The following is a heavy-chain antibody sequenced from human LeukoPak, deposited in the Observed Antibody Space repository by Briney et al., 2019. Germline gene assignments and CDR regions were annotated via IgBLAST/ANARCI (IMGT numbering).Heavy chain of an antibody. J-gene: IGHJ4*02. Sequence: GGSPRLSSAASGFRFSDYAMSWVRQAPWKGLEWVSGLSGSGGSTYYADSVKGRFTISRDTSKSMLYLQMNSLRAEDTAIYYCAKHPYVRDSGSPDDWGQGTMVTVSS. D-gene: IGHD3-10*01. CDR3: AKHPYVRDSGSPDD. CDR1: GFRFSDYA. CDR2: LSGSGGST. V-gene: IGHV3-23*01.